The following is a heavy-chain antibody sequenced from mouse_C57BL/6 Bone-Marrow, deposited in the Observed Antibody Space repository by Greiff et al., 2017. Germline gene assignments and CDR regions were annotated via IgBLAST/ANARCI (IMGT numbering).Heavy chain of an antibody. CDR2: INPYNGGT. V-gene: IGHV1-19*01. Sequence: EVQLQQSGPVLVKPGASVKMSCKASGYTFTDYYMNWVKQSHGKSLEWIGVINPYNGGTSYNQKFKGKATLTVDKSSSTAYMELNSLTSEDSAVYYCARGPLIYYYGSSYWYFDVWGTGTTGTVSS. J-gene: IGHJ1*03. CDR1: GYTFTDYY. D-gene: IGHD1-1*01. CDR3: ARGPLIYYYGSSYWYFDV.